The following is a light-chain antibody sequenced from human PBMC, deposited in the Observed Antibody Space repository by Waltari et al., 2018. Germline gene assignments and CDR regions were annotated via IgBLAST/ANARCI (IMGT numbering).Light chain of an antibody. Sequence: QLVLTQSPSASASLGAPVKLTCTLRSGHSSYAIAWHQQQPEKGPRYLMKLNSDGRHSKADGIPDRLSGSSAAAERYRTISSLQSEDEADYYCQTWGTGIVFGGGTKLTVL. CDR1: SGHSSYA. V-gene: IGLV4-69*01. CDR3: QTWGTGIV. J-gene: IGLJ2*01. CDR2: LNSDGRH.